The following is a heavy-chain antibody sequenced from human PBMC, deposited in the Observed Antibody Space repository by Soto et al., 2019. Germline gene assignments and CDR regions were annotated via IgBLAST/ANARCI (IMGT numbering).Heavy chain of an antibody. CDR1: GGSISSGGYY. V-gene: IGHV4-31*03. CDR3: ARLIRDIVVVPAAINYYYYMDV. CDR2: IYYSGST. D-gene: IGHD2-2*01. J-gene: IGHJ6*03. Sequence: SETLSLTCTVSGGSISSGGYYWSWIRQHPGXXXXXXGYIYYSGSTYYNPSLKSRVTISVDTXKNQFSLKLSSVTAADTAVYYCARLIRDIVVVPAAINYYYYMDVWGKGTTVTAP.